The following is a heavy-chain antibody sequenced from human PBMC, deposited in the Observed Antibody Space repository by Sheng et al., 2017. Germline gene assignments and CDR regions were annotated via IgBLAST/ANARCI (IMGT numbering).Heavy chain of an antibody. V-gene: IGHV4-39*07. CDR2: IYYTGST. CDR1: SASITTNNYY. Sequence: QLQLQESGPGLVKPSETLSLTCTVSSASITTNNYYWAWIRQPPGKGLEWIGTIYYTGSTYYNPSLKSRVTISVDTSKNQFSLRLTSVTAADTAVYYCASAVSGSYYSPWHYWGQGTLVTVSS. D-gene: IGHD3-10*01. J-gene: IGHJ4*02. CDR3: ASAVSGSYYSPWHY.